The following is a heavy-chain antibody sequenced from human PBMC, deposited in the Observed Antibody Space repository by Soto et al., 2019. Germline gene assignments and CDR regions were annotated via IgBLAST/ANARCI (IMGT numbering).Heavy chain of an antibody. Sequence: QITLKESGPTLVKPTQTLTLTCTFSGFSLSTSGVGVGWIRQPPGKALEWLALIYWDDDKRYSPSLKSRLTITKDTSKNQVVLTMTNMDPVDTATYYCAHRHPYSRSSLGGDDAFDIWGQGTMVTVSS. CDR3: AHRHPYSRSSLGGDDAFDI. CDR1: GFSLSTSGVG. D-gene: IGHD6-13*01. V-gene: IGHV2-5*02. CDR2: IYWDDDK. J-gene: IGHJ3*02.